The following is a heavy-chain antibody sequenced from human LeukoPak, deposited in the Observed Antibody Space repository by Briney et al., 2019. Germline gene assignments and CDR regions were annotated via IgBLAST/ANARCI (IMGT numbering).Heavy chain of an antibody. V-gene: IGHV4-61*02. CDR2: ISSSGST. Sequence: PSQTLSLTCTVSGDSISSGDYYWSWIRQPAGKGLEWIGRISSSGSTNYNPSLKSRVTISVDTSKNQFSLKLSSVTAADTAVYYCARGGIAARPRWFDPWGQGTLVTVSS. D-gene: IGHD6-6*01. CDR1: GDSISSGDYY. CDR3: ARGGIAARPRWFDP. J-gene: IGHJ5*02.